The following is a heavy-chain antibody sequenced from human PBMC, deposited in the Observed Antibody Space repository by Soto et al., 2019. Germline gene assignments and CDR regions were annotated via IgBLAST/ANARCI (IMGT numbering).Heavy chain of an antibody. CDR1: GCSISSYD. CDR2: MYSSGAT. Sequence: SETLSLTCTVSGCSISSYDWSWIRQAPGKKLEWIGYMYSSGATNYNPSLKSRVTMSRDTSKNQFSLKLSSVTTADTAVYYCARDHSSGWVNWFDPWGQGTLVT. J-gene: IGHJ5*02. CDR3: ARDHSSGWVNWFDP. V-gene: IGHV4-59*01. D-gene: IGHD3-22*01.